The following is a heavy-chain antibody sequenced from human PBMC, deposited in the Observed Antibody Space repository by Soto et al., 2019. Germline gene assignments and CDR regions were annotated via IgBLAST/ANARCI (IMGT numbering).Heavy chain of an antibody. CDR1: GYTFTSYA. D-gene: IGHD2-2*02. CDR3: ARDAFGYCSSNSCYMVSWFDP. Sequence: GASVKVSCKASGYTFTSYAMHWVRQAPGQRLEWMGWINAGNGNTKYSQKFQGRVTIIRDTSASTAYMELSSLRSEDTAVYYCARDAFGYCSSNSCYMVSWFDPWGQGTLVTVSS. CDR2: INAGNGNT. V-gene: IGHV1-3*01. J-gene: IGHJ5*02.